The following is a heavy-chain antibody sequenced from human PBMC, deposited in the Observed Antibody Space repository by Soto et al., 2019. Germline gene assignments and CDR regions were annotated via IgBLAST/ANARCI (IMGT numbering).Heavy chain of an antibody. J-gene: IGHJ4*02. CDR3: GSFFEF. CDR1: GFTFRYYW. V-gene: IGHV3-74*01. CDR2: INNDGSDT. Sequence: EVHLVESGGGLVQPGGSLRLSCAASGFTFRYYWLHWVRQVPGRGPVWVSGINNDGSDTFYADFVEGRFTISRDNAKNTVYLQMDSLRAEDTAVYYCGSFFEFWGQGTLVTVPS.